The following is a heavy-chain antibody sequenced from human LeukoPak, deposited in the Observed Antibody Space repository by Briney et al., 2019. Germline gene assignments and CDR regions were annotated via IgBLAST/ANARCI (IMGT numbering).Heavy chain of an antibody. CDR1: GYTFTGYY. CDR2: INPNSGGT. CDR3: ARVSIKWLPDDY. D-gene: IGHD5-18*01. Sequence: ASVKVSCKASGYTFTGYYMRWVRQAPGQGLEWMGRINPNSGGTNYAQKFQGRVTMTRDTSISTAYMELSRLRSDDTAVYYCARVSIKWLPDDYWGQGTLVTVSS. V-gene: IGHV1-2*06. J-gene: IGHJ4*02.